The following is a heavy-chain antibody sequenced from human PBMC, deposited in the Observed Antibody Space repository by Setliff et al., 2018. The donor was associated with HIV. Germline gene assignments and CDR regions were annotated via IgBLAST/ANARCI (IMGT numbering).Heavy chain of an antibody. Sequence: PSETLSLTCAVYGGSLWGYYWTWIRQPPGEGLEWIGEIDYSGSSSSNPSLKSRVTISVDTSRNQFSLKIFSVTAADTAMYYCARLGEIADRPGYYMDVWSKGTTVTVSS. D-gene: IGHD6-6*01. CDR2: IDYSGSS. J-gene: IGHJ6*03. CDR3: ARLGEIADRPGYYMDV. V-gene: IGHV4-34*01. CDR1: GGSLWGYY.